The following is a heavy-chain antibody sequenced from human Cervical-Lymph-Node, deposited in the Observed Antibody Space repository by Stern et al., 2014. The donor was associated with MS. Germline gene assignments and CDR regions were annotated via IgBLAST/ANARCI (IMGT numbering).Heavy chain of an antibody. V-gene: IGHV4-4*02. Sequence: QLQLQESGPGLVKTSGTLSLTCAVSGDSISSPHWWTWVRQSPGKGLEWIGEIFHSGSFNYNPSLKSRLTMSLDKTKNQFSMRLTSVTAADTAVYYCARDSASPWGQGTLVTVSS. CDR2: IFHSGSF. CDR3: ARDSASP. D-gene: IGHD5-18*01. CDR1: GDSISSPHW. J-gene: IGHJ5*02.